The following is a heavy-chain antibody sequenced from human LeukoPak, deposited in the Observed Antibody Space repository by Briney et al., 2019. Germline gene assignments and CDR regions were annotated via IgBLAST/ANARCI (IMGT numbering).Heavy chain of an antibody. J-gene: IGHJ4*02. V-gene: IGHV4-31*03. CDR1: GGSISSGGYY. D-gene: IGHD5-24*01. CDR2: IYYSGST. Sequence: SETLSLTCTVSGGSISSGGYYWSWIRQHPGKGLEWIGYIYYSGSTYYNPSLKSRVTISVDTSKNQFSLKLSSVTAADTAVYYCARARRDGHIDYYFDYWGLGTLVTVSS. CDR3: ARARRDGHIDYYFDY.